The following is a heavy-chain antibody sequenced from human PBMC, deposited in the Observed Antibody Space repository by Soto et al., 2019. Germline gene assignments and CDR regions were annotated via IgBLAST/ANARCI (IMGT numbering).Heavy chain of an antibody. J-gene: IGHJ4*02. CDR2: VDGSGYDT. CDR1: GFTFSSFA. CDR3: AKDIMAAAYATTSAFDL. D-gene: IGHD3-16*01. Sequence: ERQLLESGGGLVQPGGSRRLSCVASGFTFSSFAMGWVRQSPGTGLEWVAGVDGSGYDTSFAASVNGRFTISRDNSENTLFLHMNNLRAEDTARYYCAKDIMAAAYATTSAFDLWGPGTVVSVS. V-gene: IGHV3-23*01.